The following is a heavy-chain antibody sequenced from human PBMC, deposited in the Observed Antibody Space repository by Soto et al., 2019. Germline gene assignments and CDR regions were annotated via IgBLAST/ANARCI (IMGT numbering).Heavy chain of an antibody. V-gene: IGHV3-33*01. CDR2: IWYDGSNK. D-gene: IGHD3-16*02. J-gene: IGHJ4*02. CDR1: GFTFSSYG. Sequence: GGSLRLSCAASGFTFSSYGMRWVRQAPGKGLEWVAVIWYDGSNKYYADSVKGRFTISRDNSKNTLYLQMNSLRAEDTAVYYCARDLRIMITFGGVIALAYWGQGTLVTVSS. CDR3: ARDLRIMITFGGVIALAY.